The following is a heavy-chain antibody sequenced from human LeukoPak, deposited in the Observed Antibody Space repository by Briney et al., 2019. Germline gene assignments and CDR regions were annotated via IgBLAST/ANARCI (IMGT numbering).Heavy chain of an antibody. CDR2: IYTSGST. V-gene: IGHV4-4*07. Sequence: PSETLSLTCTVSGGSISGYSWNWIRQSAGKGLEWIGRIYTSGSTNYNPSLKSRVTMSLDTSKNQFSLRLNSVTAADTAVYYCARVPYSDYVWYFDLWGRGTLVSVSS. CDR3: ARVPYSDYVWYFDL. D-gene: IGHD5-12*01. CDR1: GGSISGYS. J-gene: IGHJ2*01.